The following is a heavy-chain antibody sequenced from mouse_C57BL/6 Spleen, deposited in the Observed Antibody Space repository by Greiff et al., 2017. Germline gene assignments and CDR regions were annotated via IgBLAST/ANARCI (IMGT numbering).Heavy chain of an antibody. D-gene: IGHD2-3*01. V-gene: IGHV5-16*01. CDR1: GFTFSDYY. Sequence: EVKVVESEGGLVQPGSSMKLSCTASGFTFSDYYMAWVRQDPEKGLEWVANINYDGSSTYYLDSLKSRFIISRDNAKNILYLQMSSLKSEDTATYYCARDDDDYAMDYWGQGTSVTVSS. CDR2: INYDGSST. J-gene: IGHJ4*01. CDR3: ARDDDDYAMDY.